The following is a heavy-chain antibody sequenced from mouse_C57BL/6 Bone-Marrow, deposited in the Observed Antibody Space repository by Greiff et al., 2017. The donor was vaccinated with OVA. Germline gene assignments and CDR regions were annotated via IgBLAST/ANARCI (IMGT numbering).Heavy chain of an antibody. CDR3: VRQRDYDLFDY. J-gene: IGHJ2*01. CDR2: ISDGGSYT. Sequence: EVMLVESGGGLVKPGGSLKLSCAASGFTFSSYAMSWVRQTPEKRLEWVATISDGGSYTYYPDNVKGRFTISRDNAKNNLYLQMSHLKSEDTAMYYCVRQRDYDLFDYWGQGTTLTVSS. V-gene: IGHV5-4*03. CDR1: GFTFSSYA. D-gene: IGHD2-4*01.